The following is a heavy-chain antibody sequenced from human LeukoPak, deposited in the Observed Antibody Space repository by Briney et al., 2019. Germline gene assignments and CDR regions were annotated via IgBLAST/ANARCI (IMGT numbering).Heavy chain of an antibody. CDR3: ARVCSRLRDLNWFDP. CDR1: GGSISSSSYY. V-gene: IGHV4-39*07. Sequence: TPSETLSLTCTVSGGSISSSSYYWGWIRQPPGKGLEWIGSIYYSGSTYCNPSLKSRVTISVDTSKNQFSLKLSSVTAADTAVYYCARVCSRLRDLNWFDPWGQGTLVTVSS. D-gene: IGHD3-3*01. J-gene: IGHJ5*02. CDR2: IYYSGST.